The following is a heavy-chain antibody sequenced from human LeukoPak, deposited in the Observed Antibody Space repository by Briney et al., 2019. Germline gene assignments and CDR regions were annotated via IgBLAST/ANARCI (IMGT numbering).Heavy chain of an antibody. CDR2: ISAYNGNT. CDR1: GYTFTSYG. D-gene: IGHD3-10*01. J-gene: IGHJ4*02. CDR3: ARDYGVTGYYGSGSPHFDY. Sequence: GASVKVSCKASGYTFTSYGISWVRQAPGQGLEWMGWISAYNGNTNYAQKLQGRVTMTTDTSTSTAYMELRSLRSDDTAVYYCARDYGVTGYYGSGSPHFDYWGQGTLVTVSS. V-gene: IGHV1-18*01.